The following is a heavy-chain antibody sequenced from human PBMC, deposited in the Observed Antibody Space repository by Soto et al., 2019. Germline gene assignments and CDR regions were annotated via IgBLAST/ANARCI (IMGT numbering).Heavy chain of an antibody. Sequence: QVQLVESGGGVVQPGRSLRLSCAASGFIFSSYGMHWVRQAPGKGLEWVAVISYDGSNQYYEDSVKGRFTISRDNSKNTLYLQMNSLRAEDTAVYYCARWSNARPYDILTGSVLGKAKAGDYWGQGTLVTVSS. CDR3: ARWSNARPYDILTGSVLGKAKAGDY. V-gene: IGHV3-30*03. J-gene: IGHJ4*02. CDR1: GFIFSSYG. D-gene: IGHD3-9*01. CDR2: ISYDGSNQ.